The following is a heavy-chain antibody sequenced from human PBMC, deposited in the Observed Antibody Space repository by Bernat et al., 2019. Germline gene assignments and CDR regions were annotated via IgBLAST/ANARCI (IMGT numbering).Heavy chain of an antibody. V-gene: IGHV4-39*01. Sequence: QLQLQESGPGLVKPSETLSLTCTVSGGSISSSSYYWGWIRQPPGKGLEWIGSIYYSGSTYYNPSLKSRVTISVDTSKNQFSLKLSSVTAADTAVYYCASPQKSYDILTGYYYFDYWGQGTLVTVSS. D-gene: IGHD3-9*01. CDR1: GGSISSSSYY. CDR2: IYYSGST. J-gene: IGHJ4*02. CDR3: ASPQKSYDILTGYYYFDY.